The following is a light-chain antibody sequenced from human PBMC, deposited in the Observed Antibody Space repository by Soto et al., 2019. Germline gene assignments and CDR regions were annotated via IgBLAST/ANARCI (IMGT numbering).Light chain of an antibody. J-gene: IGKJ1*01. V-gene: IGKV3-15*01. Sequence: EIVMTQSPATLSVSPGERATLSCRASQSVSRNLAWYQQKPGQVPRLLMYGASTWATGIPARFSGSGSGTEFTLTISSLQSEDFAVYYCQQYNNWPRTFGQGTKVDIK. CDR2: GAS. CDR1: QSVSRN. CDR3: QQYNNWPRT.